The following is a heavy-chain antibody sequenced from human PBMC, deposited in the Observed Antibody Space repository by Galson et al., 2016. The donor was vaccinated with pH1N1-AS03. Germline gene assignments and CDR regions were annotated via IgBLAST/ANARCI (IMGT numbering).Heavy chain of an antibody. V-gene: IGHV4-34*01. D-gene: IGHD3-22*01. Sequence: SETLSLTCAVSGGYFSGNYWSWIRQPPGKGLEWIGEINHSGSTNSNPSLQNRVAISVDPSKNQFSLNVTSVTAADTAVYYCARVERRRLNGPMTFDYWGQGTLVTVSS. CDR3: ARVERRRLNGPMTFDY. CDR1: GGYFSGNY. CDR2: INHSGST. J-gene: IGHJ4*02.